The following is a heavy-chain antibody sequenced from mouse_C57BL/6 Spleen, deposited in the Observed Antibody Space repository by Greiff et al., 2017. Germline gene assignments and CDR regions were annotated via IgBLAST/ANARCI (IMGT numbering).Heavy chain of an antibody. CDR2: IYPSNGST. V-gene: IGHV1-78*01. CDR3: ANTEVAPYGYFDV. Sequence: QVQLQQSDAELVKPGASVKISCKASGYTFTDHTIHWMKQRPEQGLEWIGYIYPSNGSTKYNEKFKDKATLTADKSSSTAYMQRNSLTSEYSAVYFCANTEVAPYGYFDVWGTGTTVTFSS. D-gene: IGHD1-1*01. J-gene: IGHJ1*03. CDR1: GYTFTDHT.